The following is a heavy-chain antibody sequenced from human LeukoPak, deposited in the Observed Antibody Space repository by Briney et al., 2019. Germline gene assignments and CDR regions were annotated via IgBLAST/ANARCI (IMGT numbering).Heavy chain of an antibody. Sequence: GGSLRLSCAASGFTVSSHYMSWVRQAPGKGLEWVLVTDSGGSTSYADSVKGRFTISRDTSKNTLYLQMNGLRAEDTAVYYCARLGDYSNKDWGQGTLVTVSS. J-gene: IGHJ4*02. V-gene: IGHV3-53*01. CDR2: TDSGGST. CDR1: GFTVSSHY. CDR3: ARLGDYSNKD. D-gene: IGHD4-11*01.